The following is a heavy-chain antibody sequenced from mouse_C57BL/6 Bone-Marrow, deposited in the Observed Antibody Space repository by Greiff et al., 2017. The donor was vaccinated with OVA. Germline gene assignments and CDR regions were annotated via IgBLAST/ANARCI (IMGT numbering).Heavy chain of an antibody. CDR1: GFTFSDYY. CDR3: ARGATTVVAPFDY. J-gene: IGHJ2*01. D-gene: IGHD1-1*01. Sequence: EVQVVESEGGLVQPGSSMKLSCTASGFTFSDYYMAWVRQVPEKGLEWVANINYDGSSTYYLDSLKSRFIISRDNAKNILYLQMSSLKSEDTATYYCARGATTVVAPFDYWGQGTTLTVSS. CDR2: INYDGSST. V-gene: IGHV5-16*01.